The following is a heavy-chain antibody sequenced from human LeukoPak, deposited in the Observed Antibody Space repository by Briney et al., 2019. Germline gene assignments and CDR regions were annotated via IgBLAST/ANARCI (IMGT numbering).Heavy chain of an antibody. J-gene: IGHJ3*02. V-gene: IGHV1-18*01. CDR3: ARRLWGITVATSLFAFDM. CDR2: ISAYNGNT. D-gene: IGHD4-17*01. Sequence: GASVKVSCKASGYTFTSYGISWVRQAPGQGLEWMGWISAYNGNTNYAQKLQGRVTMTTDTSTSTAYMELRSLRSDDTAVYYCARRLWGITVATSLFAFDMWGQGTMVTVSS. CDR1: GYTFTSYG.